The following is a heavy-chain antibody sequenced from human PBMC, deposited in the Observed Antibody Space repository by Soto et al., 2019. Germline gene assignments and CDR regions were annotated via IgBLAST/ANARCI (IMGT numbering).Heavy chain of an antibody. J-gene: IGHJ6*02. CDR2: IMPVFSTP. D-gene: IGHD1-1*01. CDR1: GGTFSTSA. CDR3: ARDKDRLQLGGNYYYILDV. Sequence: QVQLLQSGAEVKKPGSSVKVSCKASGGTFSTSAISWVRQAPGQGLEWVGGIMPVFSTPDYAQNFQGRVTITADESTNTAYLELTSLGADDTAVYYCARDKDRLQLGGNYYYILDVWGQGTAITVSS. V-gene: IGHV1-69*12.